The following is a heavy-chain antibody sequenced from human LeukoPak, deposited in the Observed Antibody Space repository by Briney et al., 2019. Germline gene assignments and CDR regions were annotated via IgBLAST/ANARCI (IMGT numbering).Heavy chain of an antibody. CDR2: ISHDGTNT. J-gene: IGHJ6*03. CDR3: ARVYYYYYMDV. V-gene: IGHV3-74*01. Sequence: GGSLRLSCAASGFTFSNYWMHWVRQAPGTGLVWVSRISHDGTNTYYADSVKGRFSISRDNAKNTLYLQMNSLRAEDTAIYYCARVYYYYYMDVWGKGTTVTVSS. CDR1: GFTFSNYW.